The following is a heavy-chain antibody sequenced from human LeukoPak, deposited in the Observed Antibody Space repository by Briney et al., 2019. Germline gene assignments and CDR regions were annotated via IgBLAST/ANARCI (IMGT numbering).Heavy chain of an antibody. Sequence: PGGSLRLSCAASGFTFSSYAMSWVRQAPGKGLEWVSAISGSGGSTYYADSVKGRFTISRDNSKNTLYLQMNSLRAEDTAVYYCAKDQDGDYVATIFGAWGQGTLVTVSS. D-gene: IGHD4-17*01. CDR1: GFTFSSYA. J-gene: IGHJ5*02. CDR2: ISGSGGST. V-gene: IGHV3-23*01. CDR3: AKDQDGDYVATIFGA.